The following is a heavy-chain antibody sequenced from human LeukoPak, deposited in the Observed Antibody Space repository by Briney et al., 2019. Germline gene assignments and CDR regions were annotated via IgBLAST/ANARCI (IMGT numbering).Heavy chain of an antibody. D-gene: IGHD2-2*01. Sequence: PSQTLSLTCTVSGDSISSGSYYWTWIRQPAGKGLEWIGRIYTSGSTNYNPSLKSRVTISVDTSKNQFSLNLSSVTAADTAVYYCARVGSRRFDPWGQGTPVTVSS. CDR1: GDSISSGSYY. V-gene: IGHV4-61*02. CDR3: ARVGSRRFDP. J-gene: IGHJ5*02. CDR2: IYTSGST.